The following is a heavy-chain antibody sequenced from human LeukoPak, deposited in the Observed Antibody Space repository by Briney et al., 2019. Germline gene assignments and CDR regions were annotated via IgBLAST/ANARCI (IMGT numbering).Heavy chain of an antibody. J-gene: IGHJ6*02. D-gene: IGHD2-8*01. CDR1: GYNLISYY. CDR3: AREDVVLVDAVRYYSYGMDV. V-gene: IGHV1-46*01. Sequence: ASEKVSCKASGYNLISYYMQWVRQGPGHGLEWIGIINPSGGSTSYAQKFQDRVTMTRHTYTSPVYMELSGVKSENTAGYYCAREDVVLVDAVRYYSYGMDVWGQGTTVTVSS. CDR2: INPSGGST.